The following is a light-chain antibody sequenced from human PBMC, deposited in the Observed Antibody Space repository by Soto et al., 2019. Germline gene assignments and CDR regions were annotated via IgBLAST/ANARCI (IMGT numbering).Light chain of an antibody. J-gene: IGKJ2*01. CDR1: QSVSGNS. V-gene: IGKV3-20*01. Sequence: EIVLTQSPGTLSLSLGERATLSCRASQSVSGNSLAWYQQKPGQAPRLLIFVASGRASGIPDRFSGSGSGTDFSLTISRLEPEDFAVYYCQHYGRSPKTFGQGTKLEI. CDR3: QHYGRSPKT. CDR2: VAS.